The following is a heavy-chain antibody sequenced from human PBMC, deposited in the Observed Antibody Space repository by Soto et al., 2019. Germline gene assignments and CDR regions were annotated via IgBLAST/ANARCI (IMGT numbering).Heavy chain of an antibody. CDR2: IYPGDSDT. V-gene: IGHV5-51*01. Sequence: GESLKISCQGSGYSFTSYWIGWVRQMPGKGMELMGIIYPGDSDTRYSLSFQGQVTISADKSISTFYLQWSSLMASDTAMYYCARSSLGLSAIAVAGTVDYWGQGTLVTVSS. CDR3: ARSSLGLSAIAVAGTVDY. J-gene: IGHJ4*02. D-gene: IGHD6-19*01. CDR1: GYSFTSYW.